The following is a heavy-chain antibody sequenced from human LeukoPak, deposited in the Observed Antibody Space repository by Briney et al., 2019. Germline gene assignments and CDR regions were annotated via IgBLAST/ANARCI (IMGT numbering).Heavy chain of an antibody. CDR2: IYPGGDI. V-gene: IGHV3-53*01. J-gene: IGHJ3*02. Sequence: GGSLRLSCAASEVTVTSNYMSWVRQAPGKGLQWVSVIYPGGDIYYADSVKGRFIISRDNSKNTLSLQMTSLPADGTVVYYCVRGPRSYDDSGFHYGVFDIWGQGKVVTVSS. D-gene: IGHD4/OR15-4a*01. CDR3: VRGPRSYDDSGFHYGVFDI. CDR1: EVTVTSNY.